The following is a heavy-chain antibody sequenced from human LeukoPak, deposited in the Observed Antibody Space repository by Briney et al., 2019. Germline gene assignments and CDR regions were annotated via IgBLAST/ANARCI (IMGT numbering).Heavy chain of an antibody. CDR1: GYSISSGYY. V-gene: IGHV4-38-2*02. D-gene: IGHD3-22*01. CDR3: ARYTYKLYYYDSLMVFDY. CDR2: IYHSGST. Sequence: SETLSLTCTVSGYSISSGYYWGWIRQPPGKGLEWIGSIYHSGSTYYNPSLKSRVTISVDTSKNQFSLKLSSVTAADTAVYYCARYTYKLYYYDSLMVFDYWGQGTLVTVSS. J-gene: IGHJ4*02.